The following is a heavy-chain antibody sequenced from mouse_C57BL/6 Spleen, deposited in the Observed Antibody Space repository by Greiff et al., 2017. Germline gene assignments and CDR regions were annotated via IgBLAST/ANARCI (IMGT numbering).Heavy chain of an antibody. Sequence: QVQLQQPGAELVKPGASVKMSCKASGYTFTSYWITWVKQRPGQGLEWIGDIYPGSGSTNYNEKFKSKATLTVDTSSSTAYMQLSSLTSENSAVYYCAREERTAQSTLYYFDYWGQGPTLTVSS. J-gene: IGHJ2*01. CDR2: IYPGSGST. CDR3: AREERTAQSTLYYFDY. V-gene: IGHV1-55*01. CDR1: GYTFTSYW. D-gene: IGHD3-2*02.